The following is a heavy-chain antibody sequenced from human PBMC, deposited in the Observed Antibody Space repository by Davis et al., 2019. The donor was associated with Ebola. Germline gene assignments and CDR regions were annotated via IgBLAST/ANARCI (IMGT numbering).Heavy chain of an antibody. Sequence: MPSETLSLTCPLYGGSFSGYYWIWIRQPAGKGLEWIGEINHSGSTNYNPSLKSRVTISVDTSKNQFSLKLSSVTAADTAVYYCARAYCSGGSCYPWYFDLWGRGTLVTVSS. D-gene: IGHD2-15*01. J-gene: IGHJ2*01. CDR3: ARAYCSGGSCYPWYFDL. CDR2: INHSGST. CDR1: GGSFSGYY. V-gene: IGHV4-34*01.